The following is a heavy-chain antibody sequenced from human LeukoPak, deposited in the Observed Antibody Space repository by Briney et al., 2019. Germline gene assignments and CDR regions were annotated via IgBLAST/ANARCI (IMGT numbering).Heavy chain of an antibody. CDR2: IKQDGSEK. CDR3: ARDNGVFHGVYYMDV. CDR1: GFTFSNYW. V-gene: IGHV3-7*01. D-gene: IGHD3-3*01. J-gene: IGHJ6*03. Sequence: GGSLRLSCAASGFTFSNYWMTWVRQAPGKGLEWVSDIKQDGSEKLYVNSVRGRFTISRDNAKMSLFLQMNSLRAEDTAVYYCARDNGVFHGVYYMDVWGKGTTVTVSS.